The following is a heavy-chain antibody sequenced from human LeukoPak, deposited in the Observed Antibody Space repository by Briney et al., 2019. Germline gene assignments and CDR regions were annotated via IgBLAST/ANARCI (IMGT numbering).Heavy chain of an antibody. D-gene: IGHD1-26*01. CDR1: GITFSGYS. J-gene: IGHJ4*02. V-gene: IGHV3-48*02. CDR3: ARVGGATAVTMYFEY. CDR2: MTTSGNTI. Sequence: GGSLRLSCVVSGITFSGYSMIWVRQAPGKGLEWLSFMTTSGNTIFYAESVKDRFTMSRDNAKKSLYLQMNSLRDEDTAVYYCARVGGATAVTMYFEYWGQGTLVTVSS.